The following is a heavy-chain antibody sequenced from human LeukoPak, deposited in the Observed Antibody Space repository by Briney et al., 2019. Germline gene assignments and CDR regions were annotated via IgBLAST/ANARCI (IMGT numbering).Heavy chain of an antibody. CDR2: ISGSCGST. D-gene: IGHD6-19*01. V-gene: IGHV3-23*01. Sequence: PGGSLRLSCAASGFTFSSYAMTWVRQAPGKGLEWVSVISGSCGSTYYADSVKGRFTISRDNSKNTLYLQMSSLRAEDTAAYYCAKSTAGHYYQYGLDVWGQGTTVTVSS. CDR3: AKSTAGHYYQYGLDV. CDR1: GFTFSSYA. J-gene: IGHJ6*02.